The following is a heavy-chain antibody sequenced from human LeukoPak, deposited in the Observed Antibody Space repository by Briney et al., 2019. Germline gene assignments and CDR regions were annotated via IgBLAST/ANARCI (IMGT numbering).Heavy chain of an antibody. CDR3: ARHTVSRAGGDFDY. J-gene: IGHJ4*02. CDR2: IHYNGNT. D-gene: IGHD2-8*01. CDR1: GGPISDHY. V-gene: IGHV4-59*08. Sequence: SETLSLTCTVSGGPISDHYWSWIWQPPGKGLEWIAYIHYNGNTNSNPPLKSRVTISIDTSKNQFSPKLTSVTAADTAVYYCARHTVSRAGGDFDYWGQGTLVTVSS.